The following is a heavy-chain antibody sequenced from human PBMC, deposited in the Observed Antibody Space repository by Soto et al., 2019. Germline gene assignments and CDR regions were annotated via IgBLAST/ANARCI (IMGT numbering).Heavy chain of an antibody. Sequence: QVQLVESGGGVVQPGRSLRLSCAASGFTFRNYGMHWARQAPGKVLEWMAVIWYDGTNKDYADSVKGRFTISSDNSKNTLYLQMNSLIDEDTAVYYCARGRDGYNTDYWCQGTLVTVSS. CDR2: IWYDGTNK. V-gene: IGHV3-33*01. CDR3: ARGRDGYNTDY. D-gene: IGHD5-18*01. CDR1: GFTFRNYG. J-gene: IGHJ4*02.